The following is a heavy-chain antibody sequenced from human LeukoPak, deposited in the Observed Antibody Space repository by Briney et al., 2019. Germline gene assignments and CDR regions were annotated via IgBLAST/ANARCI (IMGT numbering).Heavy chain of an antibody. CDR3: ATLDGSYYYYGMDV. CDR1: GYTLTELS. CDR2: FDPEDGET. Sequence: ASVKVSCKVSGYTLTELSMHWVRQAPGKGLEWMGGFDPEDGETIYAQKFQGRVTMTEDASTDTAYMELSSLRSEDTAVYYCATLDGSYYYYGMDVWGQGTTVTVSS. J-gene: IGHJ6*02. D-gene: IGHD1-26*01. V-gene: IGHV1-24*01.